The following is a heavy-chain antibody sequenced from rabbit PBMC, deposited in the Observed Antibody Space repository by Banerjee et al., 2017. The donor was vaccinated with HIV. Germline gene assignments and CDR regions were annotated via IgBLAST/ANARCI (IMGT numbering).Heavy chain of an antibody. CDR2: IYSSSLYP. Sequence: EESGGDLVKPGASLTLTCTASGFSFSSAAMCWVRQAPGKGPEWIASIYSSSLYPWYASWAKGRFTISRSTSLSTVTLQITSLTAADTATYFCARDPSYDDYADSLYYFDLWGPGTLVTVS. V-gene: IGHV1S47*01. CDR3: ARDPSYDDYADSLYYFDL. J-gene: IGHJ4*01. CDR1: GFSFSSAA. D-gene: IGHD2-1*01.